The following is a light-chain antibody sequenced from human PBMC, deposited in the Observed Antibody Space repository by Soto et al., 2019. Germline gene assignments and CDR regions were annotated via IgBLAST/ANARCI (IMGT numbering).Light chain of an antibody. CDR2: EVS. CDR3: SSYTTSSTVA. Sequence: QSALTQSASVSGSHGQSITISCTGTSSDIGGYNYVSWYQQHPDKAPKLMIFEVSNRPSGVSNRFSGSKSGNTASLTISGLLPEDEADYYCSSYTTSSTVAFGGGTKLTVL. J-gene: IGLJ2*01. V-gene: IGLV2-14*01. CDR1: SSDIGGYNY.